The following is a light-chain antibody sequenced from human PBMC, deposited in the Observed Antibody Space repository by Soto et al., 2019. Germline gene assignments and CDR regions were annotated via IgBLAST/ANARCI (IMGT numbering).Light chain of an antibody. J-gene: IGKJ5*01. CDR2: AAS. Sequence: DSVMTQSPASLSLSPGEGATITCRAGQSIYGSLNWYQQRPGQAPRLLIYAASSLESGVPSRFSGSGYGTDFALTITSLEPEDFAVYYCQQRYNCPPITFGQGTRLEIK. V-gene: IGKV1-39*01. CDR3: QQRYNCPPIT. CDR1: QSIYGS.